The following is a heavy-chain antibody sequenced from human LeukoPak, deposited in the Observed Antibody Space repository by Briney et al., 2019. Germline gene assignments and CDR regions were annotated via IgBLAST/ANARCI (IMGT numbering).Heavy chain of an antibody. J-gene: IGHJ4*02. CDR2: ISGSGDNT. CDR3: AKQTRTTTAPDY. D-gene: IGHD1-1*01. CDR1: GFSFSTYA. V-gene: IGHV3-23*01. Sequence: SGGSLRLSCAASGFSFSTYAMSWVRQAPGKGLEWVSTISGSGDNTHYADSLKGRFTISRDSSKNTLYLQMNSLRAEDTAVYYCAKQTRTTTAPDYWGQGTLVTVSS.